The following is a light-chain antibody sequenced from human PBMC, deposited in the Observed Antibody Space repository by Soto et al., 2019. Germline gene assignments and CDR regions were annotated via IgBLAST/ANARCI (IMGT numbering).Light chain of an antibody. V-gene: IGKV3-15*01. CDR1: QSVSSN. Sequence: EILMTQYPATRSLSPGERATLSCRASQSVSSNLAWYQQKPGQAPRLLIYGASTRATGVPARFSGSGSGTEFTLTISTLQSEDFAVYYCQQYDNWPPLTFGGGTKVDIK. CDR2: GAS. J-gene: IGKJ4*01. CDR3: QQYDNWPPLT.